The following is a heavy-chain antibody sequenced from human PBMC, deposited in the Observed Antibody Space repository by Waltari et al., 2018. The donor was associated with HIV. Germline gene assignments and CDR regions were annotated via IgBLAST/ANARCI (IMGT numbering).Heavy chain of an antibody. D-gene: IGHD3-22*01. CDR3: ARVKASYYDGSGFYFLDS. CDR2: VPGSGRT. J-gene: IGHJ4*02. V-gene: IGHV4-59*01. CDR1: GGPTSGYY. Sequence: QVHLQESGPGLVEPSETLSLICRVSGGPTSGYYWTWIRQPPGTGLEWIGYVPGSGRTKYNPSLQSRLTISIDTSKNQVSLALNSVTAADTAVYFCARVKASYYDGSGFYFLDSWGQGTLVTVSS.